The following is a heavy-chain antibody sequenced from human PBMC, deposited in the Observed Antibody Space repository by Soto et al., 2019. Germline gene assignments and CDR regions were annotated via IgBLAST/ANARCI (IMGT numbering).Heavy chain of an antibody. J-gene: IGHJ4*01. CDR1: GFTFSSYA. CDR3: VKDRWGDV. V-gene: IGHV3-64D*06. CDR2: ISSNGRST. D-gene: IGHD2-21*02. Sequence: GTLRLSCSVCGFTFSSYAMHWVRQAPGKGLEYVSSISSNGRSTYYAESVKGRFTITRDNSKNTLYLQMSSLRAEDTAVYYCVKDRWGDVWGQGLLFTVSS.